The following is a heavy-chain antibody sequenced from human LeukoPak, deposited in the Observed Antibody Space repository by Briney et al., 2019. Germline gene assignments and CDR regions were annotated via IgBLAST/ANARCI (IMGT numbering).Heavy chain of an antibody. D-gene: IGHD3-22*01. V-gene: IGHV3-74*01. Sequence: PGGSLRLSCVASGFTFSSYWMHWVRQAPEKGLVWVSRISSDGSSTSYADSVKGRFTVSRDNAKNTLYLQMNSLRAKDTAVYYCARGVSEYYYDSSGYYTGSYDPWGQGTLVTVSS. CDR3: ARGVSEYYYDSSGYYTGSYDP. CDR1: GFTFSSYW. J-gene: IGHJ5*02. CDR2: ISSDGSST.